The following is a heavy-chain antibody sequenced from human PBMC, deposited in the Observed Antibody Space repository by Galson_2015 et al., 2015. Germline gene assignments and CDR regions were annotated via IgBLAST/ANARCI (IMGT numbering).Heavy chain of an antibody. J-gene: IGHJ3*02. CDR3: ARSPHSSGWYIGAFDI. CDR2: IYYSGST. D-gene: IGHD6-19*01. CDR1: GGSISSYY. Sequence: ETLSLTCTVSGGSISSYYWSWIRQPPGKGLEWIGYIYYSGSTNYNPSLKSRVTISVDTSKNQFSLKLSSVAAADTAVYYCARSPHSSGWYIGAFDIWGQGTMVTVSS. V-gene: IGHV4-59*01.